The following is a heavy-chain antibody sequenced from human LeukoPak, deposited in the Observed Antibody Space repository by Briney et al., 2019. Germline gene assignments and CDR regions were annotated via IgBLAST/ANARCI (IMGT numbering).Heavy chain of an antibody. V-gene: IGHV4-31*03. CDR2: MSYSGDT. J-gene: IGHJ4*02. CDR3: AVKVAASGYY. D-gene: IGHD6-13*01. Sequence: SQTLSLTCTVSGGSISSGGYYWSWIRQHPGTGLEGIGYMSYSGDTYYNASLKSRITISLDTSKNQFSLKLSSVTAADTAVYYCAVKVAASGYYWGQGTLVTVSS. CDR1: GGSISSGGYY.